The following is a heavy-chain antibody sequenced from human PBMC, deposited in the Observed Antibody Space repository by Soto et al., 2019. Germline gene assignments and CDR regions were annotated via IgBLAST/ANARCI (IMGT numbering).Heavy chain of an antibody. D-gene: IGHD5-12*01. V-gene: IGHV1-69*04. CDR1: GGTLSNFA. Sequence: QVQLVQSGAEVKRPGSSVKVSCKVSGGTLSNFAINWVRQAPGQGLEWMGGIIPILDVSNYAPNVQGRAPTTAAESTGSAYMELRSLRFDDTALYYSATWANTTYEGAFEVWGQGTVVIVSS. CDR3: ATWANTTYEGAFEV. CDR2: IIPILDVS. J-gene: IGHJ3*01.